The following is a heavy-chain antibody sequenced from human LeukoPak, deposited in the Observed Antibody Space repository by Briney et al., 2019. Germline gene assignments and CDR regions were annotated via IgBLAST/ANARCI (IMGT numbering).Heavy chain of an antibody. J-gene: IGHJ6*02. CDR1: GGSFSGYY. D-gene: IGHD2-2*01. Sequence: SETLSLTCAVYGGSFSGYYWSWIRQPPGKGLEWIGEINHSGSTNYNPSLKSRVTISVDTSKNQFSLKLSSVTAADTAVYYCARIPGSSTSSTIKYYYYGMDVWGQGTWSPSP. CDR2: INHSGST. CDR3: ARIPGSSTSSTIKYYYYGMDV. V-gene: IGHV4-34*01.